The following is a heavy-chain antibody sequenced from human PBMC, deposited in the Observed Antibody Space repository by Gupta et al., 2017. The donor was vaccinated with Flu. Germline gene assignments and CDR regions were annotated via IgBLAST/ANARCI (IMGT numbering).Heavy chain of an antibody. D-gene: IGHD6-13*01. CDR3: VRESDGRHGHNWFDP. CDR2: VYHTGST. J-gene: IGHJ5*02. CDR1: GVSITDNC. Sequence: QVQLQESGPGLVKPSATLSLTCTVSGVSITDNCWSWIRQPPGKGLEWIGYVYHTGSTDSHPSLKSRVSLSVDTTKNRLSLQLRSVTTADTAVYYCVRESDGRHGHNWFDPWGQGTLVTVSS. V-gene: IGHV4-59*01.